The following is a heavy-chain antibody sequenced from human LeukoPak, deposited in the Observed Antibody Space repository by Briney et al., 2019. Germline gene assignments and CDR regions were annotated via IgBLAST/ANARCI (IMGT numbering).Heavy chain of an antibody. J-gene: IGHJ6*03. D-gene: IGHD1-26*01. CDR2: IYYSGST. CDR1: GGSISSYY. Sequence: PSETLSLTCTVSGGSISSYYWSWIRQPPGKGLEWIGYIYYSGSTNYNPSLKSRVTISVDTSKNQFSLKLSSVTAADTAVYYCARAYSEGYGLGYYYMDVWGKGTTVTVSS. CDR3: ARAYSEGYGLGYYYMDV. V-gene: IGHV4-59*01.